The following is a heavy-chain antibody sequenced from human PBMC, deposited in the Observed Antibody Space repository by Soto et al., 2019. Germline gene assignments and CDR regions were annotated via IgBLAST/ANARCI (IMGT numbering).Heavy chain of an antibody. CDR2: INSDGSST. D-gene: IGHD2-21*01. Sequence: GGSLRLSCAASGFTCSSYWMHWVRQAPGKGLVWVSRINSDGSSTSYADSVKGRFTIPRDNAKNTLYLQMNSLRVEDTAVYYCARDHVVSRNCFDPWGQGTLVTVSS. CDR1: GFTCSSYW. J-gene: IGHJ5*02. CDR3: ARDHVVSRNCFDP. V-gene: IGHV3-74*01.